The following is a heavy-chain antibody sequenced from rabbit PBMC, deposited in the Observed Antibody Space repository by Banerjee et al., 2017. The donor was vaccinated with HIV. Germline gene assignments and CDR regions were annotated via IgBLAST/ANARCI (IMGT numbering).Heavy chain of an antibody. J-gene: IGHJ4*01. CDR1: GFDFSSDYY. D-gene: IGHD1-1*01. V-gene: IGHV1S40*01. CDR2: IYGGSSART. Sequence: QSLEESGGGLVQPEGSLTLTCKASGFDFSSDYYLCWVRQAPGKRPEWIACIYGGSSARTYYATWAKGRFTISKTSSTTVTLQMTSLTVADTATYFCARDIDGNGEGYFSFNLWGQGTLVTVS. CDR3: ARDIDGNGEGYFSFNL.